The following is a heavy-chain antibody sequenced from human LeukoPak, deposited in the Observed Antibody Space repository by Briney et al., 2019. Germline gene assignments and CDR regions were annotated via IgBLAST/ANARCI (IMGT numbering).Heavy chain of an antibody. CDR3: AQGPYYGSGRADN. Sequence: GGSLRLSCAASGFTFNSYGMHWVRQAPGKGLEWVAVISYDGSNKYYADSVEGRFTISRDNSKNTLYLKINSLRAEDTAVYYCAQGPYYGSGRADNWGQGTLVTVSS. CDR1: GFTFNSYG. CDR2: ISYDGSNK. J-gene: IGHJ4*02. V-gene: IGHV3-30*18. D-gene: IGHD3-10*01.